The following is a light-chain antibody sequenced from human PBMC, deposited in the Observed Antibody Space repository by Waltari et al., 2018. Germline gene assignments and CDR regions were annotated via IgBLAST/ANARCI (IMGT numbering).Light chain of an antibody. V-gene: IGLV3-21*04. J-gene: IGLJ3*02. CDR1: NIRYKS. CDR2: SDT. CDR3: QVWDTTTDHRWV. Sequence: SYVLTQPPSMSVAPGQTARITCGGHNIRYKSVHWYQQRPGQAPVLVIDSDTDRPSGIPERFSGSNSANTPTLTISRVEAGDEADYYCQVWDTTTDHRWVFGGGTKLTVL.